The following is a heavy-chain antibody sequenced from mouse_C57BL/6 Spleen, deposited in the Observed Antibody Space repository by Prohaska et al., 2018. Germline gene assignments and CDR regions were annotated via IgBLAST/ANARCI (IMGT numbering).Heavy chain of an antibody. J-gene: IGHJ2*01. Sequence: SVKMSCKASGYTFTDYNMHWVKQSHGKSLEWIGYINPNNGGTSYNQKFKGKATLTVNKSSSTAYMELRSLTSEDSAVYYCARKDYYLGYWGQGTTLTVSS. CDR3: ARKDYYLGY. V-gene: IGHV1-22*01. CDR2: INPNNGGT. CDR1: GYTFTDYN.